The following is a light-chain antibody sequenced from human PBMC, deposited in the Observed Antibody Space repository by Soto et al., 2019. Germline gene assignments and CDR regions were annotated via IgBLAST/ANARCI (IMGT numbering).Light chain of an antibody. CDR3: QKYDSAPLT. J-gene: IGKJ4*01. CDR2: AAS. V-gene: IGKV1-27*01. Sequence: DIQMTQSPSSLSASVGDRVTITCRASQDIKTYLAWYQQQPGKVPKLLIYAASTLQSGVPSRFSGSGSGTDFSVTISSLQPEDVAIYYCQKYDSAPLTFGGGTKVEIK. CDR1: QDIKTY.